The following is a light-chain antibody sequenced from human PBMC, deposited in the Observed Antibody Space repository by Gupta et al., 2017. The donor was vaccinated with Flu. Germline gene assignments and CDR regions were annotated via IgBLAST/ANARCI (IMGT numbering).Light chain of an antibody. CDR3: TSYTSSLTWV. J-gene: IGLJ3*02. V-gene: IGLV2-14*01. CDR2: EVS. CDR1: SSDVGRYNY. Sequence: QSALTQPASVSGSPGQSITISCTGTSSDVGRYNYVSWFQQYPGTAHILMIYEVSNWPSGVSSRFSASKAGTTASLTISGLQAEDDADYYCTSYTSSLTWVFGGGTKLTVL.